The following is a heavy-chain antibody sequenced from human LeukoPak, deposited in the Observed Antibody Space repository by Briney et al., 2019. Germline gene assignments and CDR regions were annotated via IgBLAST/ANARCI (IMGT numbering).Heavy chain of an antibody. J-gene: IGHJ4*02. Sequence: SVKVSCKASGGTLSSYAFSWMRQAPGQGLERMGRIIPIYDPVDYAQRFQGRVTITADESTNTVYMELNSLTFEDTAVYYCAREPLGCGGDCHFDYWGQGTLVTVSS. V-gene: IGHV1-69*13. CDR3: AREPLGCGGDCHFDY. D-gene: IGHD2-21*02. CDR1: GGTLSSYA. CDR2: IIPIYDPV.